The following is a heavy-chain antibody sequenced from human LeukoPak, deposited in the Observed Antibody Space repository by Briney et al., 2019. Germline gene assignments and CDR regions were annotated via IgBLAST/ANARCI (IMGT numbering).Heavy chain of an antibody. Sequence: GRSLRLSCAASGFTFTNYAIHWVRQAPGKGPECVAVISFDGRKKYYADSVRGRFTISGDDSTNTAYLQMNSLRPEDTAIFYCVKRGGGDHGLDVWGQGTTVTVSS. D-gene: IGHD2-21*02. V-gene: IGHV3-30*18. J-gene: IGHJ6*02. CDR2: ISFDGRKK. CDR3: VKRGGGDHGLDV. CDR1: GFTFTNYA.